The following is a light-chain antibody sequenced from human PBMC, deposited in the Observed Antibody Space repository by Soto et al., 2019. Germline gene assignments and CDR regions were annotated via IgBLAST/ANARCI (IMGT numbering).Light chain of an antibody. Sequence: TQSPATLSVSPGERVTFSCRASESISTNLAWYQQKPGQAPRLLIYGASTRDTHIPDRFSGAGSETEFTLSVSSLQSEDFAIYYCQQYYDWPLVTFGGGTRVEI. CDR1: ESISTN. J-gene: IGKJ4*01. V-gene: IGKV3-15*01. CDR3: QQYYDWPLVT. CDR2: GAS.